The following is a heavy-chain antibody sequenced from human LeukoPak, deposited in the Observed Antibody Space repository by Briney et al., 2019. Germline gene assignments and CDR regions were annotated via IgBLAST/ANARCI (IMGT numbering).Heavy chain of an antibody. CDR3: ARQVPDYNDGSGSPIWFDP. V-gene: IGHV4-59*08. D-gene: IGHD3-22*01. CDR1: GDSISAYD. J-gene: IGHJ5*02. Sequence: SETLSLTCTVSGDSISAYDWSWIRQPPGKGLEWIGYITHSGSTNYYPSLKSRVTISLDTSKNQSSLKLTSVTAADTAVYYCARQVPDYNDGSGSPIWFDPWGQGSMVTVSS. CDR2: ITHSGST.